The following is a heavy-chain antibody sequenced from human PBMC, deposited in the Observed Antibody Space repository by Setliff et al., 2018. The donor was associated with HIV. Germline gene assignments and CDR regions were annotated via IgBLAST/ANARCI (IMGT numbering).Heavy chain of an antibody. D-gene: IGHD1-1*01. CDR3: ARIGMEYYYYYMDV. J-gene: IGHJ6*03. CDR2: IYYSGST. V-gene: IGHV4-31*01. CDR1: GGSISSGGYY. Sequence: SETLSLTCTVSGGSISSGGYYWSWIRQHPGKGLEWIGYIYYSGSTYYNPSLKSLVTISVDTSKNQFSLKLSSVTAADTAVYYCARIGMEYYYYYMDVWGKGTTVTVSS.